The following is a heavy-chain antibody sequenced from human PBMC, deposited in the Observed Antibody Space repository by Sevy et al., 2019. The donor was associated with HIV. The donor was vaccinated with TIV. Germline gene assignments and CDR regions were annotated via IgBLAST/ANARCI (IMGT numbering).Heavy chain of an antibody. CDR1: GFNFINYG. Sequence: GVSLRLSCAASGFNFINYGMSWVRQAPGKGLEWVSVISGSGDTTNYADSVKGRFVISRDNSKNTMYLQLNSLRAEDTAVYYCAKDIRVALVVPSPGYGMDVWGHGTSVTVSS. J-gene: IGHJ6*02. D-gene: IGHD2-15*01. CDR2: ISGSGDTT. V-gene: IGHV3-23*01. CDR3: AKDIRVALVVPSPGYGMDV.